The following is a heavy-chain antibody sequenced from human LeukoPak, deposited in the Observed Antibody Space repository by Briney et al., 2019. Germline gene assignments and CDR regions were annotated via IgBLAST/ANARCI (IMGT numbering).Heavy chain of an antibody. Sequence: SETLSLTCTVSGGSISSSSYYWGWIRQPPGKGLEWIGSIYYSGSTYYNPPLKSRVTISVDTSKNQFSLKLSSVTAADTAVYYCARAAGGDAKVVGQYYYYYMDVWGKGTTVTISS. V-gene: IGHV4-39*07. CDR2: IYYSGST. CDR3: ARAAGGDAKVVGQYYYYYMDV. J-gene: IGHJ6*03. D-gene: IGHD1-26*01. CDR1: GGSISSSSYY.